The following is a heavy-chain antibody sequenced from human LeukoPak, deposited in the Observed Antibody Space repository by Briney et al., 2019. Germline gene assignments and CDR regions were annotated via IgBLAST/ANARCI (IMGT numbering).Heavy chain of an antibody. Sequence: ASVKVPCKASGYTFTSYGISWVRQAPGQGLEWMGWISAYNGNTNYAQKLQGRVTMTTDTSTSTAYMELRSLRSDDTAVYYCVRAGGSYYYYYMDVWGKGTTVTVSS. CDR3: VRAGGSYYYYYMDV. V-gene: IGHV1-18*01. J-gene: IGHJ6*03. CDR2: ISAYNGNT. D-gene: IGHD1-26*01. CDR1: GYTFTSYG.